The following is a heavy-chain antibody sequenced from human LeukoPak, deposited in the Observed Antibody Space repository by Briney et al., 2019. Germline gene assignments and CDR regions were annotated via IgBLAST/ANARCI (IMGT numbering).Heavy chain of an antibody. CDR2: ISGSGGST. D-gene: IGHD2-15*01. Sequence: GGSLRLSCAASGFTFSSYAMSWVRQAPGKGLEWVSAISGSGGSTYYADSVGGRFTISRDGSKNTLYLQMYSLRAEDTAVYYCAKDPQTYCGSGSCYLDYWGQGTLVTVSS. CDR3: AKDPQTYCGSGSCYLDY. V-gene: IGHV3-23*01. CDR1: GFTFSSYA. J-gene: IGHJ4*02.